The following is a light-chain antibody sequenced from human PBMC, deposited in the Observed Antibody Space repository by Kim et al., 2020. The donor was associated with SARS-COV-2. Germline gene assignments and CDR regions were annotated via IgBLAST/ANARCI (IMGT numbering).Light chain of an antibody. CDR3: QLYNSSPLT. J-gene: IGKJ4*01. CDR2: KAS. CDR1: QSISSW. Sequence: DIQMTQSPSTLSASVGDRVTITCRASQSISSWLAWYQQKPGKAPKLLIYKASSLESGVPSRFSGSGSGTEFTLTISSLQPDDFATYYCQLYNSSPLTFGGGTKVDIK. V-gene: IGKV1-5*03.